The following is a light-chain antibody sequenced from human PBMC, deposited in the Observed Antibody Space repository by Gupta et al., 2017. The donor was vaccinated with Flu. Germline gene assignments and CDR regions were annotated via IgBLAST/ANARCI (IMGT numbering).Light chain of an antibody. V-gene: IGLV1-47*01. CDR1: NSNIGSHY. Sequence: SNSNIGSHYIHWYQHLPGTAPKLVIYRNNQRPSGVPDRFSGSKSGTSDSLAISELRSEDEADYYCAVWDDILNAYFFGTGTKVTVL. J-gene: IGLJ1*01. CDR3: AVWDDILNAYF. CDR2: RNN.